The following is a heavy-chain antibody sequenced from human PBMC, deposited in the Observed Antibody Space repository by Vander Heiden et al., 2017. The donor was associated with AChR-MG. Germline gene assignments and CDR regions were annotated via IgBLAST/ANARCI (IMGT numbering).Heavy chain of an antibody. CDR2: ISSSGGST. D-gene: IGHD6-19*01. Sequence: AQRLKFGGSWILPGGYLRHSRPAYGLTSRSYAMSWVRQVPGKGLKWVSAISSSGGSTYYADSVKGRFTISRDNSKNTLYLQMNSLRAEDTAVYYCAKERYSSGWYDVGYWGQGTLVTVSS. CDR3: AKERYSSGWYDVGY. J-gene: IGHJ4*02. CDR1: GLTSRSYA. V-gene: IGHV3-23*01.